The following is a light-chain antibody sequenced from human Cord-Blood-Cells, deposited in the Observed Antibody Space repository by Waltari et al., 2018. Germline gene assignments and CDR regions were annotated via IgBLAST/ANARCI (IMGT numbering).Light chain of an antibody. CDR2: EVS. J-gene: IGLJ1*01. V-gene: IGLV2-14*01. CDR3: SSYTSSSTLVYV. CDR1: SSDVGGYNY. Sequence: QSALTQPASVSGSPGQSLTIPCTGTSSDVGGYNYVSWYQQHPGKAPKLMIYEVSNRPSGVSIRFSGSKSGNTASLTISGLQAEDEADYYCSSYTSSSTLVYVFGTGTKVTVL.